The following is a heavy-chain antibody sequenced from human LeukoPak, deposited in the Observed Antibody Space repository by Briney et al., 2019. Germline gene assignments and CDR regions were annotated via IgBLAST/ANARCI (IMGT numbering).Heavy chain of an antibody. CDR2: ISYDGSNK. CDR3: AKGLTYSSGWPHDY. V-gene: IGHV3-30*18. Sequence: GRSLRLSCAASGFTFSSYGMHWVRQAPGKGLEWVAVISYDGSNKYYADSVKGRFTISRDNSKNTLYLQMNSLRAEDTAVYYCAKGLTYSSGWPHDYWGQGTLVTVSS. J-gene: IGHJ4*02. CDR1: GFTFSSYG. D-gene: IGHD6-25*01.